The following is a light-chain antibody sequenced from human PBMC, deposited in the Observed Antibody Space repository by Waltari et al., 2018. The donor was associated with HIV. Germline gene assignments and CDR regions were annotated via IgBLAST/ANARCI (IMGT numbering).Light chain of an antibody. CDR1: QTVGDW. V-gene: IGKV1-5*03. CDR3: HQYSDYLGS. J-gene: IGKJ1*01. Sequence: DIHMTQSPPTLTASVGDRLNITCRASQTVGDWLAWYQQKPGEAPSLLIYRATDVESGVPSRFSGSASGTDFTLAIDSLHPDDFATYYCHQYSDYLGSFGQGTRVELK. CDR2: RAT.